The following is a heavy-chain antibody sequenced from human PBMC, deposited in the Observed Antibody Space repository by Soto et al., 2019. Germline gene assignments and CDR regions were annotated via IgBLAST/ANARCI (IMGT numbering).Heavy chain of an antibody. J-gene: IGHJ4*02. D-gene: IGHD4-17*01. CDR2: INPNSGGT. Sequence: ASVKVSCKASGYTFTGYYMHWVRQAPGQGLEWMGWINPNSGGTNYAQKFQGWVTMTRDTSISTAYMELSRLRSDDTAVYYCASSKIGHHDYVDYGYDYWGQGTLVTVSS. CDR3: ASSKIGHHDYVDYGYDY. V-gene: IGHV1-2*04. CDR1: GYTFTGYY.